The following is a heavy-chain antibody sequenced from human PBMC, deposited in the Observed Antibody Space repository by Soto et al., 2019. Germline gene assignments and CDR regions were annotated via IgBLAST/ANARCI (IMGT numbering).Heavy chain of an antibody. CDR3: ARDGPHTPIYYAQALYW. CDR2: INAANGNT. D-gene: IGHD3-22*01. J-gene: IGHJ1*01. CDR1: GYIFTTYS. V-gene: IGHV1-3*05. Sequence: QVQLVQSGAEEKKPGASVKVSCKTSGYIFTTYSMHWARQAPGQSLEWMGWINAANGNTKYSQKFEGRVTITRDTPESTVYMDLSSLRSEDTAVYYWARDGPHTPIYYAQALYWWGQGTLVAVSS.